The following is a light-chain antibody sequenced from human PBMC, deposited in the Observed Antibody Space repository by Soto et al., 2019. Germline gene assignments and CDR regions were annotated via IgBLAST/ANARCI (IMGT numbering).Light chain of an antibody. CDR2: QDS. J-gene: IGLJ1*01. CDR3: QAWDSSTGV. V-gene: IGLV3-1*01. CDR1: KLGDKY. Sequence: SYELTQPPSVSVSPGQTASITCSGDKLGDKYACWYQQKPGQSPVLVIYQDSKRPSGIPERFSGSNSGNTATLNISGTQDMDEDDYYCQAWDSSTGVFGTGTKVTVL.